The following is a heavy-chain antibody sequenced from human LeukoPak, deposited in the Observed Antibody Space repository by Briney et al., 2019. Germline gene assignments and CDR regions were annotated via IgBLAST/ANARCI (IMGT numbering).Heavy chain of an antibody. Sequence: GGSLRLSCAASGFTFSSYGMHWVRQAPGKGLEWVSSISSSSSYIYYADSVKGRFTISRDNAKNSLYLQMNSLRAEDTAVYYCARDPYDSSGYYSSFHYWGQGTLVTVSS. CDR1: GFTFSSYG. CDR3: ARDPYDSSGYYSSFHY. J-gene: IGHJ4*02. V-gene: IGHV3-21*01. CDR2: ISSSSSYI. D-gene: IGHD3-22*01.